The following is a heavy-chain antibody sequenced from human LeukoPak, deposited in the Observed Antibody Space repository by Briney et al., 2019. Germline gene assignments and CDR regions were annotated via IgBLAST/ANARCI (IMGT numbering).Heavy chain of an antibody. V-gene: IGHV3-30-3*01. CDR1: GFIFSSYA. CDR3: ARERTIFGVVTNAGMDV. CDR2: ISYDGSNK. J-gene: IGHJ6*02. Sequence: GGSLRLSCAASGFIFSSYAMHGVRQAPGKELEWVALISYDGSNKDYADSVKGRFTISSDNSKTTLYLQLNSLRAEATVVYSCARERTIFGVVTNAGMDVWGQGTTVTVSS. D-gene: IGHD3-3*01.